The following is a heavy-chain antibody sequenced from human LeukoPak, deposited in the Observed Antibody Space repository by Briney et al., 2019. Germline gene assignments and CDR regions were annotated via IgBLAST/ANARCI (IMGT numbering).Heavy chain of an antibody. CDR2: IRQDGSQK. CDR1: GFTFSSFW. V-gene: IGHV3-7*01. D-gene: IGHD1-14*01. CDR3: ARESDHSVSQVDFDL. Sequence: GGSLRLSCAASGFTFSSFWMSWVRQAPGRGLEWVATIRQDGSQKYYLDSVKGRFTISRDNAKNSLYLQMNSLRAEDTAVYYCARESDHSVSQVDFDLWGQGTMVTVSS. J-gene: IGHJ3*01.